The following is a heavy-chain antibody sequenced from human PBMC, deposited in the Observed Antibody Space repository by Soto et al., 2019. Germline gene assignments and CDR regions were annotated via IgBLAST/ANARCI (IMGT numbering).Heavy chain of an antibody. D-gene: IGHD7-27*01. Sequence: PXGSLILSCSASGFTVSSNYMSWVRQAPGKGLDWVSVIYSGGSTYYADSVRGRFTISRDNSKNTLYLQMNSLRVEDTAVYHCARAPGSFDYWGQGTLVTVSS. CDR3: ARAPGSFDY. J-gene: IGHJ4*02. CDR2: IYSGGST. CDR1: GFTVSSNY. V-gene: IGHV3-53*01.